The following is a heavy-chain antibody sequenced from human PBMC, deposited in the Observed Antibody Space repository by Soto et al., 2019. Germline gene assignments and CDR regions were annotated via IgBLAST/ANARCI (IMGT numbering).Heavy chain of an antibody. Sequence: EVQLVESGGGLVQPGGSLRLSCAASGFTFSDYWMSWVRQAPGKGVEWVANIKQDGSEKYYVDSVKGRFTISRDNAKNSLYLQMNSLSAEDTAVYYCAREGSGYYPDYWGQGTLVTVSS. CDR3: AREGSGYYPDY. J-gene: IGHJ4*02. D-gene: IGHD3-3*01. V-gene: IGHV3-7*03. CDR1: GFTFSDYW. CDR2: IKQDGSEK.